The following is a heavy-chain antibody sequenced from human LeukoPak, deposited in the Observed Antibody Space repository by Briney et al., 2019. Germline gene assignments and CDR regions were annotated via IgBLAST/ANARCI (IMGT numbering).Heavy chain of an antibody. D-gene: IGHD6-6*01. CDR3: ARDYSSSWLRFFDY. V-gene: IGHV3-33*01. J-gene: IGHJ4*02. Sequence: GSSLRLSCAASGFTFSSYGMHWVRQAPGKGLEWVAVMWFDGSNIYYADSVKGRFTISRDNSKNTLYLQMNSLRAEDTAVYYCARDYSSSWLRFFDYWGQGTLVTVSS. CDR1: GFTFSSYG. CDR2: MWFDGSNI.